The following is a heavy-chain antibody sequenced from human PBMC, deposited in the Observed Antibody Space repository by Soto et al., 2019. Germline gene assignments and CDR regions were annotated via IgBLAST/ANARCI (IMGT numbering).Heavy chain of an antibody. CDR1: GMTFSNYW. J-gene: IGHJ4*02. CDR3: ARDPYDNSGSYFNAPLDY. CDR2: ISPDGSAK. D-gene: IGHD3-22*01. Sequence: GGSLRLSCVASGMTFSNYWMNWVRQTPGKGLEWVANISPDGSAKAYVDSVKGRFTLSRDNSKNTLYLQMDSLRAEDTAVYYCARDPYDNSGSYFNAPLDYWGQGTLVTVSS. V-gene: IGHV3-7*01.